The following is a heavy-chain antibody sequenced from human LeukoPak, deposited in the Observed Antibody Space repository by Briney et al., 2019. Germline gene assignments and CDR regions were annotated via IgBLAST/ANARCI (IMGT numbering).Heavy chain of an antibody. CDR2: IYPGDSDT. D-gene: IGHD6-13*01. CDR1: GYSFRNYW. J-gene: IGHJ4*02. CDR3: ARSLSSSWFRFDY. Sequence: GESLKISCKGSGYSFRNYWIGWVRQMPGKGLEWMGIIYPGDSDTRYSPSFQGQVTFSADKSISTAYLQWSSLKASDTAMYYCARSLSSSWFRFDYWGQGTLVTVSS. V-gene: IGHV5-51*01.